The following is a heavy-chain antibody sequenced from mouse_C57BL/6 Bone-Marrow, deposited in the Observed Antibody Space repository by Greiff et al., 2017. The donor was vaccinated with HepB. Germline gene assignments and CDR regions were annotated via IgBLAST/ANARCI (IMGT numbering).Heavy chain of an antibody. CDR3: ERLSIYDGYWYFDV. V-gene: IGHV1-31*01. D-gene: IGHD2-3*01. CDR1: GYSFTGYY. J-gene: IGHJ1*03. CDR2: IYPYNGVS. Sequence: VQLQQSGPELVKPGASVKISCKASGYSFTGYYMHWVTQSHGNILDWIGYIYPYNGVSSYNQKFKGKATLTVDKSSSTAYMEIRSLTSEDSAVYYCERLSIYDGYWYFDVWGTGTTVTVSS.